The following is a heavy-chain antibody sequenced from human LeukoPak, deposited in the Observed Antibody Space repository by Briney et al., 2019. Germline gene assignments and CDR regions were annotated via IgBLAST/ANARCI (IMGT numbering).Heavy chain of an antibody. V-gene: IGHV3-66*01. Sequence: GGSLRLSCAASGFTFSSYAMSWVRQAPGKGLEWVSIIYSGGLTYYADSVKGRFTISRDNSRDILYLTMNSLRVEDTAVYYCARGRLALWYFDLWGRGTRVTVSS. J-gene: IGHJ2*01. CDR2: IYSGGLT. CDR1: GFTFSSYA. D-gene: IGHD3-3*02. CDR3: ARGRLALWYFDL.